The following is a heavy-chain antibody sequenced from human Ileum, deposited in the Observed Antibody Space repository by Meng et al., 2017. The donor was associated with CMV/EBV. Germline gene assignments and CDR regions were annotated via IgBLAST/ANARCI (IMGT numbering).Heavy chain of an antibody. CDR1: GLIIRNAA. CDR3: AKGGHFSHFDY. CDR2: ISGNGGET. Sequence: VQLLESGGGLVRPGVSPRLSCSAVGLIIRNAAMTWVRQAPGKGLEWVTTISGNGGETFYADSVKGRFSISRDNSENTVSLRMNSLRDDDTAVYYCAKGGHFSHFDYCGQRTLVTVSS. J-gene: IGHJ4*02. V-gene: IGHV3-23*01. D-gene: IGHD2/OR15-2a*01.